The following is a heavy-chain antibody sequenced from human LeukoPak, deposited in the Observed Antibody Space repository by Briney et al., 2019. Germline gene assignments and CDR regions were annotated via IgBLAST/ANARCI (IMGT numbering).Heavy chain of an antibody. V-gene: IGHV4-59*08. CDR3: ERGWGLPPYFDY. Sequence: SETLSLTCTVSGGSISSYYWSWIRQPPGKGLEWIGYIYYSGSTNYNPSLKSRVTISVDTSKNQFSLKLSSVTAADTAVYYCERGWGLPPYFDYWGQGTLVTVSS. CDR1: GGSISSYY. J-gene: IGHJ4*02. CDR2: IYYSGST. D-gene: IGHD1-26*01.